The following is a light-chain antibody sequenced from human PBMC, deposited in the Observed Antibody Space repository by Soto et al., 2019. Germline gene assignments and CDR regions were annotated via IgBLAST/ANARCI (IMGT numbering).Light chain of an antibody. V-gene: IGLV2-23*01. CDR3: CSYASSSSYV. CDR2: EGT. J-gene: IGLJ1*01. CDR1: TSDVGGYNL. Sequence: QSVLTQPAYVSGSPGQSITISCSGTTSDVGGYNLVSWYQQHTAKAPKLLIYEGTQRPSGVSSRFSGSKSGNTASLTISGLQAEDEADYYCCSYASSSSYVFGTGTKVTV.